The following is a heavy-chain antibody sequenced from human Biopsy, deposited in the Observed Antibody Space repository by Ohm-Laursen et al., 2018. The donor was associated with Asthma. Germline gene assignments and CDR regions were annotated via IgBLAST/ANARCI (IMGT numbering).Heavy chain of an antibody. D-gene: IGHD6-6*01. CDR2: IKQDGSEK. CDR1: GFSFSSYW. CDR3: ARKIAARGGMGV. V-gene: IGHV3-7*01. Sequence: SLRLSCAASGFSFSSYWMSWVRQAPGKGLEWVANIKQDGSEKYYVDSVKGRFSTSRDNAKNSLYLQMNSLRVEDTAVYYCARKIAARGGMGVWGQGTTVIVS. J-gene: IGHJ6*02.